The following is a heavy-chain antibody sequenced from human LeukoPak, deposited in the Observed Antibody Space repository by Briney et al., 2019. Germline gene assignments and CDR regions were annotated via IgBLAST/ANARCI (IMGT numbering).Heavy chain of an antibody. D-gene: IGHD5-18*01. CDR3: ARYRGTDRGHSYEHFDY. Sequence: GGSLRLSCAASGFTFSSYAMHWVRRAPGKGLEWVAVISYDGSNKYYADSVKGRFTISRDNSKNTLYLQMNSLRAEDTAVYYCARYRGTDRGHSYEHFDYWGQGTLVTVSS. J-gene: IGHJ4*02. CDR2: ISYDGSNK. CDR1: GFTFSSYA. V-gene: IGHV3-30*04.